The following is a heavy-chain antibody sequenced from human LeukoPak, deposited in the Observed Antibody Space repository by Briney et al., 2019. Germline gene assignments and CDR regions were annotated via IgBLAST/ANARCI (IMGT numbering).Heavy chain of an antibody. Sequence: SETLSLTCTVSGGSISSGSYYWSWIRQPAGKGLEWIGRIYTGGSTNYNPSLKSRVTISVDTSKNQFSLKLSSVTAADTAVYYCARARKNYYMDVWGKGTMVTVSS. CDR1: GGSISSGSYY. V-gene: IGHV4-61*02. J-gene: IGHJ6*03. CDR3: ARARKNYYMDV. CDR2: IYTGGST.